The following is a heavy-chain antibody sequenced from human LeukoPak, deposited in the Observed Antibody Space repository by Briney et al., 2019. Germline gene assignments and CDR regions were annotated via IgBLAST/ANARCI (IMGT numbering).Heavy chain of an antibody. V-gene: IGHV3-21*01. CDR2: ISSSSSDI. J-gene: IGHJ4*02. Sequence: GGSLRLSCAASGFTFSSYSMNWVRQAPGKGLEWVSLISSSSSDIYYADSVKGRCTISRDNAKKSLYLQMNSLRAEDTAVYYCARGAYCGGGSCYFDYWGQGTLVTVSS. D-gene: IGHD2-15*01. CDR1: GFTFSSYS. CDR3: ARGAYCGGGSCYFDY.